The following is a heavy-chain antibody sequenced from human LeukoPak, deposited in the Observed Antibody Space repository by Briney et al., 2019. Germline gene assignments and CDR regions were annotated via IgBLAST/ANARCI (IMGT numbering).Heavy chain of an antibody. J-gene: IGHJ4*02. CDR2: VYPGDPDI. Sequence: GESLKISCKGSGYRFDNSWVGWVRQMPGKGLEWMGLVYPGDPDIRYSPSFQGQVTISADKSISTAYLQWSSLKASDTAMYYCARLGYCSGGSCYSFDYWGQGTLVTVSS. D-gene: IGHD2-15*01. V-gene: IGHV5-51*01. CDR1: GYRFDNSW. CDR3: ARLGYCSGGSCYSFDY.